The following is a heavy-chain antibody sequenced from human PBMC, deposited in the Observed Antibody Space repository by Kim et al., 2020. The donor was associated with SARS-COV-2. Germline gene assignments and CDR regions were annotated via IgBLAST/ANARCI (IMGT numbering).Heavy chain of an antibody. CDR2: INPSGGST. D-gene: IGHD2-15*01. CDR3: ARGLRVVVAATPNWFDP. Sequence: ASVKVSCKASGYTFTSYYMHWVRQAPGQGLEWMGIINPSGGSTSYAQKFQGRVTMTRDTSTSTVYMELSSLRSEDTAVYYCARGLRVVVAATPNWFDPWGQGTLVTVSS. J-gene: IGHJ5*02. V-gene: IGHV1-46*01. CDR1: GYTFTSYY.